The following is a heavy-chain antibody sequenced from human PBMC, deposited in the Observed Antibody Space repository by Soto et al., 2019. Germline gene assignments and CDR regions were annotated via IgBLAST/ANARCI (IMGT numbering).Heavy chain of an antibody. CDR3: ASRGYSYGDLSV. D-gene: IGHD5-18*01. J-gene: IGHJ6*02. Sequence: QVQLQQWGAGLLKPSETLSLTCAVYGGSFSGYYWSWIRQPPGKGLEWIGEINHSGSTNYNPSLKSRVTISVDTSQNQFSLKLSSVTAADTAVYYCASRGYSYGDLSVWGQGTTVTVSS. V-gene: IGHV4-34*01. CDR1: GGSFSGYY. CDR2: INHSGST.